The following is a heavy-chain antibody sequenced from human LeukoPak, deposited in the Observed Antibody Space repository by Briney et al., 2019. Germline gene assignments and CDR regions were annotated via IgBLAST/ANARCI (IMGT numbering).Heavy chain of an antibody. J-gene: IGHJ4*02. CDR2: ISPHNGKA. CDR1: GYTFTNYN. D-gene: IGHD6-13*01. CDR3: ARGYSSSWFEVAIPGYF. V-gene: IGHV1-18*04. Sequence: ASVKVSCKTSGYTFTNYNITWVRQAPGQGLEWMGWISPHNGKANYAQKLQVRVTLTTDTSTSTAYMELRSLRSDDTAVYFCARGYSSSWFEVAIPGYFWGQGTLVTVSS.